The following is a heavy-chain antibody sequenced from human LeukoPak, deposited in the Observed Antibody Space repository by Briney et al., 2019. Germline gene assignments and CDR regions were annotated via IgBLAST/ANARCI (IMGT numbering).Heavy chain of an antibody. V-gene: IGHV3-11*05. CDR2: ISSSSSYT. J-gene: IGHJ4*02. CDR1: GFTFSDYC. D-gene: IGHD3-3*01. Sequence: KPGGSLRLTCAASGFTFSDYCMSWIRQAPGKGLEWVSYISSSSSYTNYADSVKGRFTISRDKTKNSLYLQMNSLRAEDTAVYYCARDLSIFAASFDYWGQGTLVTVSS. CDR3: ARDLSIFAASFDY.